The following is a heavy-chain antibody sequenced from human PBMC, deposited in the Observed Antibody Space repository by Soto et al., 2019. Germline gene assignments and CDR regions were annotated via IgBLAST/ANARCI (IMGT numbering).Heavy chain of an antibody. CDR2: INAGNGNP. J-gene: IGHJ6*02. D-gene: IGHD3-10*01. CDR3: ARSLKFNTGDYYGMDV. CDR1: GYTLTSYA. Sequence: GASVKVGCTASGYTLTSYAMHWVRQAPGQRLEWMGWINAGNGNPKYSQHFQGRVTITRDTSASTAYRERMSVRSEDTAVYYCARSLKFNTGDYYGMDVWGQGTTVTVSS. V-gene: IGHV1-3*01.